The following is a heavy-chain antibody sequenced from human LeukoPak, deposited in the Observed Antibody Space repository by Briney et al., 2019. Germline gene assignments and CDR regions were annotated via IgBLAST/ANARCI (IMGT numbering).Heavy chain of an antibody. D-gene: IGHD1-14*01. CDR3: ARDRTGPFDY. J-gene: IGHJ4*02. Sequence: SETLSLTCTVSGGSISSSSYYWGWIRQPPGKGLEWIGSIYHSGSTYYNPSLKSRVTISVDTSKNQFSLKLSSVTAADTAVYYCARDRTGPFDYWGQGTLVTVSS. V-gene: IGHV4-39*07. CDR2: IYHSGST. CDR1: GGSISSSSYY.